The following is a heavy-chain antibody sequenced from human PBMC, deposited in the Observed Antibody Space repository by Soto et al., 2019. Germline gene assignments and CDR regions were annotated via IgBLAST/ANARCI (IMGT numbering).Heavy chain of an antibody. J-gene: IGHJ4*02. D-gene: IGHD2-2*01. CDR3: VSLIHCRTTSCYFDF. CDR1: GGSISSSSYY. CDR2: VYYSGTT. V-gene: IGHV4-39*01. Sequence: PSETLSLTCTVSGGSISSSSYYWAWVRQPPGKGLEWIGSVYYSGTTYYNPSLKSRVTISEDTSKNQFSLRLSSVTAADTAVFYCVSLIHCRTTSCYFDFWGPGTLVTVSS.